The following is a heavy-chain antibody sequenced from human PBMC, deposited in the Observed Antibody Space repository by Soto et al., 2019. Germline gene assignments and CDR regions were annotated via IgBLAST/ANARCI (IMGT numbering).Heavy chain of an antibody. J-gene: IGHJ4*02. CDR2: IYNSGST. D-gene: IGHD6-19*01. V-gene: IGHV4-59*08. Sequence: PSETVSLTCTVSGGCISKNYWTWIRQPPGKGLEWIGYIYNSGSTNYNPSLKSRVTIAIDTSKNQFSLHLRSGTAADTAVYYCARHDSGFDYYFDHRGQGTLVTVSS. CDR1: GGCISKNY. CDR3: ARHDSGFDYYFDH.